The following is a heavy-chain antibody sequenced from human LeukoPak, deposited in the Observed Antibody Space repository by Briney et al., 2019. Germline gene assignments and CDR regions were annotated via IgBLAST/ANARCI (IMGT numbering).Heavy chain of an antibody. CDR2: MNPNSGNT. D-gene: IGHD3-10*01. CDR3: ARIRRPMVRGVRRYYFDY. V-gene: IGHV1-8*01. CDR1: GYTFTSYD. Sequence: GASVKVSCKASGYTFTSYDINWVRQATGQGLEWMGWMNPNSGNTGYAQKFQGRVTMTRNTSISTAYMELSSLRSEDTAVYYCARIRRPMVRGVRRYYFDYWGQGTLVIVSS. J-gene: IGHJ4*02.